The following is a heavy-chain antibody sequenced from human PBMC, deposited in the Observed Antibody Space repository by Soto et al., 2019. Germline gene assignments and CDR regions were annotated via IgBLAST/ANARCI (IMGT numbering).Heavy chain of an antibody. Sequence: ASVKVSGTDSGYTFTGYYMHWVRQAPGQGLEWMGWINPNSGGTNYAQKFQGWVTMTRDTSISTAYMELSRLRSDDTAVYYCAALEGDCSGGTCDGYYAMDVWGQGTTVTVSS. D-gene: IGHD2-15*01. CDR1: GYTFTGYY. CDR3: AALEGDCSGGTCDGYYAMDV. J-gene: IGHJ6*02. CDR2: INPNSGGT. V-gene: IGHV1-2*04.